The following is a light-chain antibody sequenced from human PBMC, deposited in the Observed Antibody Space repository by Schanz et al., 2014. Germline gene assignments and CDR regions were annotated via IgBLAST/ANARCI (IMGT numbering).Light chain of an antibody. Sequence: QSVLTQPPSASGAPGQRVTISCSGTGSNIGKNYVYWYQQLPGTAPRLLIFTNNRRPSGVPDRFSGSKSGTSASLAISGLQSEDEADYYCAAWDDSLNGYVFGTGTKLTVL. CDR2: TNN. CDR1: GSNIGKNY. J-gene: IGLJ1*01. V-gene: IGLV1-47*01. CDR3: AAWDDSLNGYV.